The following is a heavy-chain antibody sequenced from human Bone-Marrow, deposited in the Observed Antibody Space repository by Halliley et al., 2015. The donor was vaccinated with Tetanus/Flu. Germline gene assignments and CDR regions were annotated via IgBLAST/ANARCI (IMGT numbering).Heavy chain of an antibody. CDR1: GGPVSGYQ. J-gene: IGHJ6*02. Sequence: TLSLTCTVSGGPVSGYQWSWLRQPPGKGLEWIADMYYSGTSNYNPSLRNRVTMSFDTSKNQFSLKLSSVTAADRAVYYCARGLIMDVWGQGTTVTVSS. CDR3: ARGLIMDV. CDR2: MYYSGTS. V-gene: IGHV4-59*08.